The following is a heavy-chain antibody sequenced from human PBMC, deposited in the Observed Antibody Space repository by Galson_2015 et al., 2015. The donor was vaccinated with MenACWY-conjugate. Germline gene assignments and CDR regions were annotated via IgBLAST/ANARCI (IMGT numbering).Heavy chain of an antibody. CDR3: AKDHGDGDLDY. V-gene: IGHV3-30*18. CDR2: LLYDGSNK. D-gene: IGHD4-17*01. J-gene: IGHJ4*02. Sequence: SPRLSFAASWFTLSSYGMHWVRPGPGKGVGWGGVLLYDGSNKYYADSVKGRFTISRDNSKNTLYLQMNSLRAEDTAVYYCAKDHGDGDLDYWGQGTLVTVSS. CDR1: WFTLSSYG.